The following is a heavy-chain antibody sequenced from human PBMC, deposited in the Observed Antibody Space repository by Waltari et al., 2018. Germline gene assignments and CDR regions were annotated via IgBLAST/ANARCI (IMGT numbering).Heavy chain of an antibody. V-gene: IGHV4-39*02. Sequence: QVQESGPGLVKTSETLSLTCTVSGDSMRTTNYYWAWVRQSPERGLEWLGSVYYTGKTWYNPSLDSRVSRSVDSSKSLFSLRLRSLTAADTAVYCCTKSGNSYTNSNFFDPWGQGLLVTVSS. CDR1: GDSMRTTNYY. D-gene: IGHD6-25*01. J-gene: IGHJ5*02. CDR3: TKSGNSYTNSNFFDP. CDR2: VYYTGKT.